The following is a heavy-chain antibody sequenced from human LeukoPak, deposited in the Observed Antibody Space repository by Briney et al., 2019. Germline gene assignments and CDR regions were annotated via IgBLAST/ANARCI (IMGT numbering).Heavy chain of an antibody. CDR1: GFTFSSYA. J-gene: IGHJ4*02. CDR3: AKRGNLGYFDY. Sequence: GGSLRLSCAASGFTFSSYAMSWVRQAPGKGLEWVSAISGSGDSTYYADSVKGRFTISRDNSKNTLYLHMNSLRAEDTAVYYCAKRGNLGYFDYWGQGALVTVSS. D-gene: IGHD3-16*01. V-gene: IGHV3-23*01. CDR2: ISGSGDST.